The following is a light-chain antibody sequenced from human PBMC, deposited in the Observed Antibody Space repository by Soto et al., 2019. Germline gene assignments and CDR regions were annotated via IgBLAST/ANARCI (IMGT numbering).Light chain of an antibody. V-gene: IGKV3-15*01. J-gene: IGKJ4*01. CDR2: GAS. CDR1: QSISIT. CDR3: QQYNNWPRT. Sequence: EIVMTQSPATLSVSPGERATLSCRASQSISITLAWYQQQPGQAPRILIYGASTRATDIPARFSGSGSGTEFTLTISRLQSEDFAVYYCQQYNNWPRTFGGGTKVEI.